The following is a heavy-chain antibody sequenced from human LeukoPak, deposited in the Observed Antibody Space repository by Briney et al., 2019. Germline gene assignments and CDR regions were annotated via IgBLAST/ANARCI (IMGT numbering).Heavy chain of an antibody. J-gene: IGHJ4*02. CDR1: GFTFSTYA. V-gene: IGHV3-23*01. D-gene: IGHD4-17*01. Sequence: GGSLRLSCAASGFTFSTYAICWVRQAPGKGLEWVSTISASGGSTYYADSVKGRFTISRDNSKNTLYLQMNSLRAEDTAVYYCASSPHDYGDYGDPSAYYYFDYWGQGTLVTVSS. CDR2: ISASGGST. CDR3: ASSPHDYGDYGDPSAYYYFDY.